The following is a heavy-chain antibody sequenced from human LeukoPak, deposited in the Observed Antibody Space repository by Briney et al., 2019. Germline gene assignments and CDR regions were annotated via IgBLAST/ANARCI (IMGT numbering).Heavy chain of an antibody. D-gene: IGHD5-18*01. CDR1: GFXFSSYG. CDR2: ISYDGSNK. V-gene: IGHV3-30*18. CDR3: AKGWRGYSYGYFDY. J-gene: IGHJ4*02. Sequence: PGGSLRLSCAASGFXFSSYGMHWVRQAPGKGLEWVAVISYDGSNKYYADSVKGRFTISRDNSENTLYLEMNSLRAEDTAVYYCAKGWRGYSYGYFDYWGQGTLVTVSS.